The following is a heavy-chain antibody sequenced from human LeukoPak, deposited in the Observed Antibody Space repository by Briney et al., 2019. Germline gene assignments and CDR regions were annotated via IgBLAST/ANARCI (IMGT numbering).Heavy chain of an antibody. J-gene: IGHJ6*02. CDR3: ARDTGRITIFGVVTSYGMDV. CDR2: ISSSSSYI. V-gene: IGHV3-21*01. D-gene: IGHD3-3*01. Sequence: GGSLRLSCVASGFTFSNYGMSWVRQAPGKGLEWVSSISSSSSYIYYADSVKGRFTISRDNAKNSLYLQMNSLRAEDTAVYYCARDTGRITIFGVVTSYGMDVWGQGTTVTVSS. CDR1: GFTFSNYG.